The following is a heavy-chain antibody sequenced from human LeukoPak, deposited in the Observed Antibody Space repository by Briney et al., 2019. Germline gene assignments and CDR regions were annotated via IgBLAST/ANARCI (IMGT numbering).Heavy chain of an antibody. CDR1: GYTFTSST. J-gene: IGHJ5*02. Sequence: ASVKVSCKASGYTFTSSTISWVRQAPGQGLEWMGWISAYNGNTDYEQKIQGRVTMTTDTSTSTAYMELRSLRSDDTAVYYCARERIAAAVSWFDPWGQGTLVTVSS. V-gene: IGHV1-18*01. CDR2: ISAYNGNT. CDR3: ARERIAAAVSWFDP. D-gene: IGHD6-13*01.